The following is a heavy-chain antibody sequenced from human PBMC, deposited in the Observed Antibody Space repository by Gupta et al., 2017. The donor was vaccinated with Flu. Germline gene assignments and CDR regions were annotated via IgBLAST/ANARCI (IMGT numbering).Heavy chain of an antibody. CDR2: IGTAGDT. V-gene: IGHV3-13*01. Sequence: FTFSSYDMHWVRQATGKGLEWVSAIGTAGDTYYPGSVKGRFTISRENAKSSLYLQMNSLRAGDTAVYYCARGGIVGAAAFYYFDYWGQGTLVTVSS. CDR1: FTFSSYD. D-gene: IGHD1-26*01. CDR3: ARGGIVGAAAFYYFDY. J-gene: IGHJ4*02.